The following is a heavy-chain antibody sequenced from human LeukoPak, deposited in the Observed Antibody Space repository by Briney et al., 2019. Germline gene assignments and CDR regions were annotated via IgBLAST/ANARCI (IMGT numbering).Heavy chain of an antibody. J-gene: IGHJ4*02. CDR1: GYSISSGYY. Sequence: SETLSLTCAVSGYSISSGYYWGWIRQPSGKGLEWIGSIYHSGSTYYNPSLKSRVTISVDTSKNQFSLKLSSVTAADTAVYYCARYSTGNFGYWVQGTLVTVSS. CDR2: IYHSGST. V-gene: IGHV4-38-2*01. CDR3: ARYSTGNFGY. D-gene: IGHD2-15*01.